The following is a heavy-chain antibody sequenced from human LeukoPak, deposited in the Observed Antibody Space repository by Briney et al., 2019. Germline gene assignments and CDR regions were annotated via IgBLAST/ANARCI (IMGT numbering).Heavy chain of an antibody. CDR1: GFTLSSYA. CDR3: AKGHSSSWWGGWFDP. J-gene: IGHJ5*02. CDR2: ISGSGGST. Sequence: GGSLRLSCAASGFTLSSYAMSWVRQAPGKGLEWVSAISGSGGSTYYADSVKGRFTISRDNSKNTLYLQMNSLRAEDTAVYYCAKGHSSSWWGGWFDPWGQGTLVTVSS. V-gene: IGHV3-23*01. D-gene: IGHD6-13*01.